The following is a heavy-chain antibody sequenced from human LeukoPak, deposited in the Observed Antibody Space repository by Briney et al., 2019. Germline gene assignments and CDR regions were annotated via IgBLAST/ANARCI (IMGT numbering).Heavy chain of an antibody. J-gene: IGHJ6*03. Sequence: GGSLRLSCAASGFAFDDYVMAWFRQAPGKGLEWVSTISALFPDTYSADSLKGRFTISRDNSKSTLYLQMNSLRAEDTAVYYCAKHLFSASGRAGNMDVWGKGTTATVSS. CDR3: AKHLFSASGRAGNMDV. CDR2: ISALFPDT. CDR1: GFAFDDYV. V-gene: IGHV3-23*01. D-gene: IGHD3-10*01.